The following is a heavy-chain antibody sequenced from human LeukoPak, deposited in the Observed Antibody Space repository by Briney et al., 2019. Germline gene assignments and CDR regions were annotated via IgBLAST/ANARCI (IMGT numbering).Heavy chain of an antibody. D-gene: IGHD3-22*01. Sequence: PSETLSLTCTVPGGSISSGGYYWSWIRQHPGKGLEWIGYIYYSGSTYYNPSLKSRVTISVDTSKNQFSLKLSSVTAADTAVYYCAREDDSSGYPDYWGQGTLVTVSS. CDR1: GGSISSGGYY. J-gene: IGHJ4*02. CDR2: IYYSGST. V-gene: IGHV4-31*03. CDR3: AREDDSSGYPDY.